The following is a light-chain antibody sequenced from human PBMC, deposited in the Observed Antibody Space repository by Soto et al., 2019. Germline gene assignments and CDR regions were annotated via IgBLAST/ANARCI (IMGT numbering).Light chain of an antibody. V-gene: IGKV1-5*03. CDR2: KAS. Sequence: QVPHSPMSRSAFGEDGFTITCRASQDIAIYLAWYQQKPGKAPKLLIYKASTLKSGVPSRFSGSGSGTEFTLSISSRLPDEFATYYCQHHYSYSVSFGQGTKVDI. J-gene: IGKJ1*01. CDR1: QDIAIY. CDR3: QHHYSYSVS.